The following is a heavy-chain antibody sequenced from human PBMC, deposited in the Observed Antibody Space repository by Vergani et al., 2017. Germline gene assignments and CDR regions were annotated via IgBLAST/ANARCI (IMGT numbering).Heavy chain of an antibody. V-gene: IGHV3-74*02. CDR1: GFSFRNAW. CDR3: ARAGYYDSSGYSHYYYYMDV. Sequence: EVQLVESGGGIVKPGGSLRLSCVASGFSFRNAWMNWVRRTPGKGLEWVSRINSDGSSTSYADSVKGRFTISRDNAKNTLYLQMNSLRAEDTAVYYCARAGYYDSSGYSHYYYYMDVWGKGTTVTVSS. J-gene: IGHJ6*03. D-gene: IGHD3-22*01. CDR2: INSDGSST.